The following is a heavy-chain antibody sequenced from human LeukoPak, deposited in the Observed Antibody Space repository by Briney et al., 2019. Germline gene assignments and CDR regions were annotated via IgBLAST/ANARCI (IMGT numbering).Heavy chain of an antibody. Sequence: GASVKVSCKASGYTFTRYGISWVRQAPGQGLEWMGWISANNGDTNSAQKFQGRVTMTTDTSTSTAYMELRSLRSDDTAVYYCARDFFHGHCAGLSCFLLDYWAQGSLVTVSS. CDR3: ARDFFHGHCAGLSCFLLDY. D-gene: IGHD2-15*01. CDR2: ISANNGDT. V-gene: IGHV1-18*01. CDR1: GYTFTRYG. J-gene: IGHJ4*02.